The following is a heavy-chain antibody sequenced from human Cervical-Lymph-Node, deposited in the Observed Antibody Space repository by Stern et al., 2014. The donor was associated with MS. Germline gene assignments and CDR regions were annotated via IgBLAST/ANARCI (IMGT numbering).Heavy chain of an antibody. J-gene: IGHJ4*02. Sequence: EVQLLESGAEVKRPGESLRISCKGSGYSFTGYWITWVRQMAGKGLEWMGRTDPSESYVKYRPSFQGHVTISADKSISTAYLQWSSLKASDTAMYYCARHDSAGTILYWGQGTLVTVSS. D-gene: IGHD1-7*01. V-gene: IGHV5-10-1*03. CDR2: TDPSESYV. CDR3: ARHDSAGTILY. CDR1: GYSFTGYW.